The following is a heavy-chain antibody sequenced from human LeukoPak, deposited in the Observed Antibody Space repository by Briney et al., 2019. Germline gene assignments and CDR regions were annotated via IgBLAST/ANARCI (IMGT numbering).Heavy chain of an antibody. D-gene: IGHD6-13*01. J-gene: IGHJ6*03. CDR1: GYTFTNYE. Sequence: GASVKVSCKASGYTFTNYEINWVRQATGQGLEWMGWINPNSGNTGYLQKFQGRVTITRKTSINTAYMDLSSLRSEDTAVYYCARGLGSSSWDGYYYYMDVWGKGTTVTVSS. CDR3: ARGLGSSSWDGYYYYMDV. CDR2: INPNSGNT. V-gene: IGHV1-8*03.